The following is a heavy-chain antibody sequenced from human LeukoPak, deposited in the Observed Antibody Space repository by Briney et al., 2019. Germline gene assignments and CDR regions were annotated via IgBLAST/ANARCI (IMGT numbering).Heavy chain of an antibody. CDR2: ISSSSNYI. D-gene: IGHD3-22*01. CDR1: GFTFSSYS. J-gene: IGHJ5*02. V-gene: IGHV3-21*01. CDR3: ARDLRGVNYYDSSGPRFDP. Sequence: PGGSLRLSCAASGFTFSSYSMNWVRQAPGKGLEWVSSISSSSNYIYYADSVKGRFTISRDNAKNSLYLQMNSLRAEDTAVYYCARDLRGVNYYDSSGPRFDPWGQGTLVTVSS.